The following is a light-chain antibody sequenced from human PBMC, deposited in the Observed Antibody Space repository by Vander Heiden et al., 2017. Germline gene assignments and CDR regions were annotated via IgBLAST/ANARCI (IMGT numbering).Light chain of an antibody. CDR2: WAS. V-gene: IGKV4-1*01. Sequence: NYLAWYQQTPGQPPKLLIYWASTRESGVPDRFSGSGSGTDFTLTISSLQVEDVAVYYCQQYYSTPFTFGPGTKVDIK. CDR1: NY. CDR3: QQYYSTPFT. J-gene: IGKJ3*01.